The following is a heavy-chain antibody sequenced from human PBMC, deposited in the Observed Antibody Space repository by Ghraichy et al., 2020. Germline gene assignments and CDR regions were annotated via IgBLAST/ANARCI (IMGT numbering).Heavy chain of an antibody. CDR2: IYYSGST. J-gene: IGHJ5*02. D-gene: IGHD3-3*01. CDR3: ARRGDDFWSGYYSGWFDP. CDR1: GGSISSSSYY. Sequence: SETLSLTCTVSGGSISSSSYYWGWIRQPPGKGLEWIGSIYYSGSTYYNPSLKSRVTISVDTSKNQFSLKLSSVTAADTAVYYCARRGDDFWSGYYSGWFDPWGQGTLVTVSS. V-gene: IGHV4-39*01.